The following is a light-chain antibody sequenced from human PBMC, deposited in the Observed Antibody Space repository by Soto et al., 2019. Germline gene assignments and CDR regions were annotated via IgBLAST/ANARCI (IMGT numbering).Light chain of an antibody. CDR1: QRVSSSY. V-gene: IGKV3-20*01. Sequence: EIVLTQSPGTLSLSPGERATLSCRASQRVSSSYLAWYQQKPGQAPRLLIYGASSRATGIPDRFSGSGSGTDFTLTISRLEPEDFAVYYCQQYGSSPDTFGQGPKLEIK. J-gene: IGKJ2*01. CDR3: QQYGSSPDT. CDR2: GAS.